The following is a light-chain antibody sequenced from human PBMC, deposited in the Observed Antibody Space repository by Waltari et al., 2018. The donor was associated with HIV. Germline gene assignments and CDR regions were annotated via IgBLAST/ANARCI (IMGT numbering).Light chain of an antibody. CDR2: GAY. CDR3: LQGYSSPLT. J-gene: IGKJ3*01. CDR1: QNINTL. Sequence: DIQMTQSPSSLSASVGDRVTITCRTSQNINTLLNWYQMKPGKVPRLLIYGAYNLESVVPSRFSATGSGTDFSLTISSLQPEDFATYYCLQGYSSPLTFGPGTKVDIK. V-gene: IGKV1-39*01.